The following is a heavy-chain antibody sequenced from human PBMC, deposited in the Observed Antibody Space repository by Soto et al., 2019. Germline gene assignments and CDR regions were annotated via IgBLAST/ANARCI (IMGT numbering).Heavy chain of an antibody. J-gene: IGHJ5*02. Sequence: SETLSLTCTVSGGSISSYYWSWIRQPPGKGLEWIGYIYYSGSTNYNPSLKSRVTISVDTSKNQFSLKLSSVTAADTAVYYCARYSDSSGYFDHNWFDPWGQGTLVTVSS. CDR1: GGSISSYY. CDR2: IYYSGST. V-gene: IGHV4-59*01. D-gene: IGHD3-22*01. CDR3: ARYSDSSGYFDHNWFDP.